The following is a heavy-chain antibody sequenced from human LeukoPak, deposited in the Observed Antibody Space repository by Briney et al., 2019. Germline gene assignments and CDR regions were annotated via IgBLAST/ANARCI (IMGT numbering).Heavy chain of an antibody. J-gene: IGHJ5*02. CDR2: IYYSGST. CDR1: GGSISSSSYY. D-gene: IGHD3-3*01. V-gene: IGHV4-39*07. CDR3: ARALVFNYYDFWSGYYHWFDP. Sequence: SETLSLTCTVSGGSISSSSYYWGWIRQPPGKGLEWIGSIYYSGSTYYNPSLKSRVTISVDTSKNQFSLKLSSVTAADTAVYYCARALVFNYYDFWSGYYHWFDPWGQGTLVTVSS.